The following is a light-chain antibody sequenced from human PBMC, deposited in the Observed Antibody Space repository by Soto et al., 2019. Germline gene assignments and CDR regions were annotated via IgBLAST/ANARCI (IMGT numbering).Light chain of an antibody. J-gene: IGKJ4*01. CDR1: QSISSCC. CDR3: QRYGSSPPVT. Sequence: EIVLTQSPGTLSLSPGERATLSCRASQSISSCCLAWYQQKPGQAPRLLINGASNRATGIPDRFSASGSGTDFTLTISRLEPEDFAVYYCQRYGSSPPVTFGGGTKVEIK. CDR2: GAS. V-gene: IGKV3-20*01.